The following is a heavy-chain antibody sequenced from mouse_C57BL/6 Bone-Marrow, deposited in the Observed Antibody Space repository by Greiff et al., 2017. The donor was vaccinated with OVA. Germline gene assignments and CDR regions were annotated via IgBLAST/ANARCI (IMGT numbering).Heavy chain of an antibody. CDR1: GFTFSDFY. CDR3: ARDEGDDYDVGWFAY. Sequence: EVNVVESGGGLVQSGRSLRLSCATSGFTFSDFYMEWVRQAPGKGLEWIAASRNKANDYTTEYSASVKGRFIVSRDTSQSILYLQMNALRAEDTAIYYCARDEGDDYDVGWFAYWGQGTLVTVSA. D-gene: IGHD2-4*01. J-gene: IGHJ3*01. V-gene: IGHV7-1*01. CDR2: SRNKANDYTT.